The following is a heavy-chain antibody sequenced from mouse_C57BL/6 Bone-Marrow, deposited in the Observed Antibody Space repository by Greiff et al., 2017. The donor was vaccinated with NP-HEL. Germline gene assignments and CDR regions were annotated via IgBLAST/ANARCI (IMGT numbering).Heavy chain of an antibody. Sequence: EVKLVESGGGLVKPGGSLKLSCAASGFTFSSYAMSWVRQTPEKRLEWVATISDGGSYTYYPDNVKGRFTISRDNAKNNLYLQMSHLKSEDTAMYYCARWLLLPYGYFDVWGTGTTVTVSS. V-gene: IGHV5-4*03. CDR3: ARWLLLPYGYFDV. J-gene: IGHJ1*03. D-gene: IGHD1-1*01. CDR1: GFTFSSYA. CDR2: ISDGGSYT.